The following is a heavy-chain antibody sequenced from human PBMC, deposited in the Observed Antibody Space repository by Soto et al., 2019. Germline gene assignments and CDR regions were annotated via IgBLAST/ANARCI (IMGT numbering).Heavy chain of an antibody. CDR3: ARDLNGYGDIDN. V-gene: IGHV4-31*03. D-gene: IGHD4-17*01. Sequence: QVQLQESGPGLVRPSQTLSLTRTVSGGSISSGGYYWTWIRQHPGKGLEWIGYVYYTGSTYYNPSLQSRVTISVDTAKNQFSLKLSSVTAADTAVYSCARDLNGYGDIDNWGQGTLVTVSS. CDR1: GGSISSGGYY. J-gene: IGHJ4*02. CDR2: VYYTGST.